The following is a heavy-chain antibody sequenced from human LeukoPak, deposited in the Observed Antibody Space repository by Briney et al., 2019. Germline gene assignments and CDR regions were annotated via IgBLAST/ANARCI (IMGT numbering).Heavy chain of an antibody. CDR2: IYHSGST. Sequence: SETLSLTCTVSGYPISSGYYWGWIRQPPGKGLEWIGSIYHSGSTYYNPSLKSRVTISVDTSKNQFSLKLSSVTAADTAVYYCARVHTAIANWFDPWGQGTLVTVSS. CDR3: ARVHTAIANWFDP. V-gene: IGHV4-38-2*02. CDR1: GYPISSGYY. D-gene: IGHD5-18*01. J-gene: IGHJ5*02.